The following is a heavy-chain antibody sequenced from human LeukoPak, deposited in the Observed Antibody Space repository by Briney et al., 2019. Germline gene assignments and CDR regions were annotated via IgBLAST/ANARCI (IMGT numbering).Heavy chain of an antibody. D-gene: IGHD3-10*01. V-gene: IGHV1-69*04. CDR1: GGTFSSYA. CDR2: IIPIFGIA. Sequence: SVKVSCKASGGTFSSYAISWVRQAPGQGLEWMGRIIPIFGIANYAQKLQGRVTITVDKSTSTAYMELSSLRSEDTAVYYCARDPGSVRGDNFDYWGQGTLVTVSS. CDR3: ARDPGSVRGDNFDY. J-gene: IGHJ4*02.